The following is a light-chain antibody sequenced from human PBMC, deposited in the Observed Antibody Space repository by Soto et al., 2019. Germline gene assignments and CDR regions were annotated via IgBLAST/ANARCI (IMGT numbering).Light chain of an antibody. CDR1: SSNIGINT. Sequence: QSVLTQPPSVSGTPGQRVTISCSGSSSNIGINTVNWYQQLPGTAPKLLIYSNNQRPSGVPDRFSGSKSGTSASLAISGLQSEDEADYSCAAWDDSLNGVVFGGGTKLTVL. V-gene: IGLV1-44*01. J-gene: IGLJ2*01. CDR3: AAWDDSLNGVV. CDR2: SNN.